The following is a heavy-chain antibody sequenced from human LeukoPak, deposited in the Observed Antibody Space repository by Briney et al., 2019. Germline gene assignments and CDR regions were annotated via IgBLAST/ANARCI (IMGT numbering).Heavy chain of an antibody. CDR2: IRYDGSNK. D-gene: IGHD6-13*01. CDR1: GFTFSSYG. V-gene: IGHV3-30*02. J-gene: IGHJ6*03. CDR3: AKTPTSIAAERNYYYYYYMDV. Sequence: GGSLRLSCAASGFTFSSYGMHWVRQAPGKGLEWVAFIRYDGSNKYYADSVKGRFTISRDNSKNTLYLQMNSLRAEDTAVYYCAKTPTSIAAERNYYYYYYMDVWGKGTTVTVSS.